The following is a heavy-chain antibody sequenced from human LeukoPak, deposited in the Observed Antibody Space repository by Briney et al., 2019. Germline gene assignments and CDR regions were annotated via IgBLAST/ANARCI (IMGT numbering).Heavy chain of an antibody. CDR1: GFTFSSYG. J-gene: IGHJ3*02. CDR3: AKDLRDDFWRGEAFDI. CDR2: ISGSGGST. D-gene: IGHD3-3*01. Sequence: GGSLRLSCAASGFTFSSYGMHWVRRAPGKGLEWVSAISGSGGSTYYADSVKGRFTISRDNSKNTLYLQMNSLRAEDTAVYYCAKDLRDDFWRGEAFDIWGQGTMVTVSS. V-gene: IGHV3-23*01.